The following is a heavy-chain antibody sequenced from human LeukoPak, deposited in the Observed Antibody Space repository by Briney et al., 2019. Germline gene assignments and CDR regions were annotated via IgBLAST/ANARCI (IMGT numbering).Heavy chain of an antibody. CDR3: ASGFVVVTAIRGGDAFDI. CDR2: IIPIFGIA. V-gene: IGHV1-69*04. Sequence: SVKVSCKASGGTFSSYAISWVRQAPGQGLEWMGRIIPIFGIANYAQKFQGRVTITADKSTSTAYMELCSLRSEDTAVYYCASGFVVVTAIRGGDAFDIWGQGTMVTVSS. CDR1: GGTFSSYA. D-gene: IGHD2-21*02. J-gene: IGHJ3*02.